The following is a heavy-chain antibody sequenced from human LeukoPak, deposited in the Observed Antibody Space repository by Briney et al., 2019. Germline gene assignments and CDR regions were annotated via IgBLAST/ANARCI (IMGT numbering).Heavy chain of an antibody. J-gene: IGHJ4*02. CDR3: ATYADYGGSWSLDY. CDR1: GFTFTKYA. CDR2: ISKDGSNE. D-gene: IGHD4-23*01. Sequence: GGSLRLSCAASGFTFTKYAMHWVRQAPGKGLEWVALISKDGSNEDYVDSVKGRFTISRDNSKNTVFLQMNTLRGEDTAVYYCATYADYGGSWSLDYWGQGTLVIVSS. V-gene: IGHV3-30*03.